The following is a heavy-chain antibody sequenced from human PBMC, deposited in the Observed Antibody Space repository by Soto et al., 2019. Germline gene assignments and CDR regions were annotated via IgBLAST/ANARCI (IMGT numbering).Heavy chain of an antibody. V-gene: IGHV1-2*02. CDR1: GYTFTGYY. J-gene: IGHJ4*02. Sequence: QVQLVQSGAEVKKPGASVKVSCKASGYTFTGYYMHWVRQAPGQGLEGMGWINPNSGGTNYAQKGQGGVTMTRDTAISTAYMERSRLRSDDTAVYYCARSEGGGAAAQGDYWGQGTLVTVSS. CDR2: INPNSGGT. D-gene: IGHD6-13*01. CDR3: ARSEGGGAAAQGDY.